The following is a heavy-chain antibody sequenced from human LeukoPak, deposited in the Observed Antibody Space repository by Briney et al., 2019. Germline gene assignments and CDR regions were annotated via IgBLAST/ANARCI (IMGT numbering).Heavy chain of an antibody. V-gene: IGHV4-39*02. D-gene: IGHD2-8*01. CDR1: GGSISSSSYY. Sequence: SETLSLTCTVSGGSISSSSYYWGWIRQPPGKGLEWIGSIYYSGSTYYNPSLKSRVTISVDTSKNQFSLKLSSVTAADTAVYYCARDIVLTSDAFDIWGQGTMVTVSS. CDR2: IYYSGST. CDR3: ARDIVLTSDAFDI. J-gene: IGHJ3*02.